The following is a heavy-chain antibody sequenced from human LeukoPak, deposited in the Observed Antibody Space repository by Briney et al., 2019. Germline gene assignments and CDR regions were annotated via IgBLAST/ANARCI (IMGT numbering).Heavy chain of an antibody. CDR3: ARESRQQLATDY. V-gene: IGHV1-69*04. CDR2: IIPILGIA. D-gene: IGHD6-13*01. CDR1: GGTFSSYA. Sequence: ASVKVSCKASGGTFSSYAISWVRQAPGQGLEWMGRIIPILGIANYAQKFQGRVMITADKSTSTAYMELSSLRSEDTAVYYCARESRQQLATDYWGQGTLVTVSS. J-gene: IGHJ4*02.